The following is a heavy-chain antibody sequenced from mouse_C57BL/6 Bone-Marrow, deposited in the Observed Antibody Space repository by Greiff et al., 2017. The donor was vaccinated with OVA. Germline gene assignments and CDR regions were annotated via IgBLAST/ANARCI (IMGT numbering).Heavy chain of an antibody. V-gene: IGHV14-4*01. D-gene: IGHD2-4*01. Sequence: EVQLQQSGAELVRPGASVKLSCTASGFNIKDDYMHWVKQRPEQGLEWIGWIDPENGDTEYASKFQGKATITADTSSNTAYLQLSSLTSEDPAVYYCTFYYDYDYWGQGTTLTVSS. J-gene: IGHJ2*01. CDR1: GFNIKDDY. CDR3: TFYYDYDY. CDR2: IDPENGDT.